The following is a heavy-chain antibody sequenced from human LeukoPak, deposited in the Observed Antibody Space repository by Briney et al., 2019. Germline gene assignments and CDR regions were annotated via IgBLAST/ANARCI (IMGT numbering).Heavy chain of an antibody. CDR3: AKERPERPTPEYYFDY. CDR1: GFTFSSYA. Sequence: GGSLRLSCAASGFTFSSYAMSWVRQAPGKGLEWVSAISGSGGSTYYADSVKGRFTISRDNSKNTLYLQMNSLRAEDTAVYYCAKERPERPTPEYYFDYWGQGTLVTVSS. CDR2: ISGSGGST. D-gene: IGHD1-1*01. V-gene: IGHV3-23*01. J-gene: IGHJ4*02.